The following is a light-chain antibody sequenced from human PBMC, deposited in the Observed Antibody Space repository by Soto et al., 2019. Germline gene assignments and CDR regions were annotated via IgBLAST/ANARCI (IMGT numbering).Light chain of an antibody. CDR2: KAS. CDR3: QHYNSWA. V-gene: IGKV1-5*03. J-gene: IGKJ1*01. CDR1: QTIGAF. Sequence: QMTQSPSTLSASVGERVTITCRASQTIGAFLAWYQLKPGKAPNLLISKASNLQVGVPSRFSGSGSGTEFTLSITSLQPDDFATYYCQHYNSWAFGQGTKVEIK.